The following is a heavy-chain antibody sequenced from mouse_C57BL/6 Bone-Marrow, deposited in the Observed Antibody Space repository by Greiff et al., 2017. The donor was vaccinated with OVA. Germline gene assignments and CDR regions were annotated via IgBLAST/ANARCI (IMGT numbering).Heavy chain of an antibody. CDR2: IDPSDSYT. Sequence: VQLQQPGAELVKPGASVKLSCKASGYTFTSYWMQWVKQRPGQGLEWIGEIDPSDSYTNYNQKFKGKATLTVDTSSSTADMQLSSLTSEDSAVYYCAREYYYGNPYYFGYWGQGTTLTVSS. V-gene: IGHV1-50*01. J-gene: IGHJ2*01. CDR3: AREYYYGNPYYFGY. CDR1: GYTFTSYW. D-gene: IGHD2-1*01.